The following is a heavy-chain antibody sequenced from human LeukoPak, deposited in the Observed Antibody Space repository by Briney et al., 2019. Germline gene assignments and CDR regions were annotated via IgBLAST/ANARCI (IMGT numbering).Heavy chain of an antibody. D-gene: IGHD3-22*01. CDR1: GGSTSSYY. CDR3: ARVGGITMIVVLITDAFDI. Sequence: SETLSLTCTVSGGSTSSYYWSWIRQPAGKGLEWIGRIYTSGSTNYNPSLKSRVTMSVDTSKNQFSLKLRSVTAADTAVYYCARVGGITMIVVLITDAFDIWGQGTMVTVSS. J-gene: IGHJ3*02. CDR2: IYTSGST. V-gene: IGHV4-4*07.